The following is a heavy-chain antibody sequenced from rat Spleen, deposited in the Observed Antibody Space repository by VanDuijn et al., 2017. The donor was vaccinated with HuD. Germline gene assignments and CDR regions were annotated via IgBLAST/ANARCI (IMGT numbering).Heavy chain of an antibody. CDR1: GFTFSDYY. CDR3: ARRPDYGGYTAHFDWFAY. J-gene: IGHJ3*01. V-gene: IGHV5-22*01. D-gene: IGHD1-11*01. Sequence: EVQLVESGGGLVQPGRSLKLSCAASGFTFSDYYMAWVRQAPKKGLEWVASISYEGSSTYYGDSVKGRFTISRDNAKSTLYLQMNSLRSEDTATYYCARRPDYGGYTAHFDWFAYWGQGTLVTVSS. CDR2: ISYEGSST.